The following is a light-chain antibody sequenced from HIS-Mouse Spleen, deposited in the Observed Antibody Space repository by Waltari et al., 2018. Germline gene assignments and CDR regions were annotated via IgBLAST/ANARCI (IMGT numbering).Light chain of an antibody. CDR2: EDS. V-gene: IGLV3-10*01. Sequence: SYELTQPPSVSVSPGHTARITCAGDALPKKYAYWYQQKSGQAPVLVIYEDSKRRSGGPERFSGSSSATMATLTISAAQVEDEADYYCYSSNSSGNHRVFGGGTKLTVL. CDR3: YSSNSSGNHRV. J-gene: IGLJ2*01. CDR1: ALPKKY.